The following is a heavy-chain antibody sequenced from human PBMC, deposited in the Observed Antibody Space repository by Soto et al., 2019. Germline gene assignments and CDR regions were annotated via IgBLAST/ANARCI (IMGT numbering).Heavy chain of an antibody. V-gene: IGHV3-74*01. CDR2: INSDGSST. J-gene: IGHJ4*02. CDR1: GFTFSSYW. CDR3: ARDPDDGGNLDY. Sequence: GESLKISCAASGFTFSSYWMHWVRQAPGKGLVWVSRINSDGSSTSYADSVKGRFTISRDNAKNTLYLQMNSLRAEDTAVYYCARDPDDGGNLDYWGQGTLVTVSS. D-gene: IGHD4-17*01.